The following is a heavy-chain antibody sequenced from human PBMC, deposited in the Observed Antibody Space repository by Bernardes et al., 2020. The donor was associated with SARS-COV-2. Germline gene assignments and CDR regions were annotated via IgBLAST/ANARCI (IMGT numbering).Heavy chain of an antibody. V-gene: IGHV3-33*05. CDR2: ISYEGSKR. CDR3: ARIDEVTGRDY. CDR1: GFSFNNFA. D-gene: IGHD6-19*01. Sequence: GGSLRLSCAASGFSFNNFAMHWVRQAPGKGLEWVADISYEGSKRNFADSVEGRFTVSRDSAKNMVYLQMNSLRSEDTAVYYCARIDEVTGRDYWGQGTLVTVSS. J-gene: IGHJ4*02.